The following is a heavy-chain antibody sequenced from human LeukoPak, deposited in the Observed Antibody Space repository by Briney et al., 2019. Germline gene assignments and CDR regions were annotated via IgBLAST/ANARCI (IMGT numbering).Heavy chain of an antibody. J-gene: IGHJ6*03. Sequence: PGGSLRLSCAAPGFTFSSYGMHWVRQAPGKGLEWVGRIKSKTDGGTTDYAAPVKGRFTISRDDSKNTLYLQMNSLKTEDTAVYYCTTVEMATIWNYYYYYMDVWGKGTTVTISS. CDR2: IKSKTDGGTT. CDR3: TTVEMATIWNYYYYYMDV. D-gene: IGHD5-24*01. CDR1: GFTFSSYG. V-gene: IGHV3-15*01.